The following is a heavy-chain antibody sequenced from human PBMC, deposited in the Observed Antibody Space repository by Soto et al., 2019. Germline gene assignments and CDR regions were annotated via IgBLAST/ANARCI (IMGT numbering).Heavy chain of an antibody. CDR2: SSIYNSNT. J-gene: IGHJ5*02. CDR1: GYTSTNYG. CDR3: ARFDYSDYVLLTP. V-gene: IGHV1-18*01. Sequence: QLVQSGAEVRKPGASVKVSCRASGYTSTNYGITWVRQAPGHGLEWMGWSSIYNSNTNYAQRLQGRVTMTADRSTSTADMELRDITSDDPAVYYCARFDYSDYVLLTPWGQGTLVTVST. D-gene: IGHD4-17*01.